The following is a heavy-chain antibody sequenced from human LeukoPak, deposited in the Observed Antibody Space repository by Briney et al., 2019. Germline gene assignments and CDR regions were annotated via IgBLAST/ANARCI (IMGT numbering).Heavy chain of an antibody. CDR3: ARIGGVNYFDY. CDR2: ICSDGGTT. D-gene: IGHD2-8*02. J-gene: IGHJ4*02. CDR1: GFTFSDYS. V-gene: IGHV3-64*01. Sequence: PGGSLRLSCAASGFTFSDYSMHWVRLAPGKGLEYVSAICSDGGTTYYANSAKDRFTISRDNSKNTLYLQMGSLRAEDMAVYYGARIGGVNYFDYWGQGTLVTVSS.